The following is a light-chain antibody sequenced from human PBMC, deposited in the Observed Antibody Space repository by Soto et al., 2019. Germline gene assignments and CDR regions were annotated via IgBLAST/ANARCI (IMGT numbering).Light chain of an antibody. Sequence: DIQMTQSPSSLSASVGDRVTITCRASQSISSYLNWYQQKPGKAPKLLIYAASSLQSGVPSRFSGSGSGTDFTLTISSXQPEDFATYYCQQSYSTWWTFGQGTKVDIK. CDR3: QQSYSTWWT. CDR2: AAS. CDR1: QSISSY. V-gene: IGKV1-39*01. J-gene: IGKJ1*01.